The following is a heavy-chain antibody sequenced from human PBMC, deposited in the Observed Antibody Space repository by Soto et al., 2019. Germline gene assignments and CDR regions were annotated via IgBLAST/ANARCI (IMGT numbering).Heavy chain of an antibody. Sequence: TLSLTCTVSGGSISSGDYYWSWIRQPPGKGLEWIGYIYYSGSTYYNPSLKSRVTISVDTSKNQFSLKLSSVTAADTAVYYCARVSSYDFWSGYYPHWGQGTTVTVSS. V-gene: IGHV4-30-4*01. CDR1: GGSISSGDYY. J-gene: IGHJ6*02. D-gene: IGHD3-3*01. CDR3: ARVSSYDFWSGYYPH. CDR2: IYYSGST.